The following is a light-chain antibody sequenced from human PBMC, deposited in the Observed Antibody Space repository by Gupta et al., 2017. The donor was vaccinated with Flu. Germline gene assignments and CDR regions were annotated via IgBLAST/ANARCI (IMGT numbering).Light chain of an antibody. Sequence: TLSLSPGERATLACRVRQSVGRFLAWYEKKPCEAPRLLIYDASNRAKGSIGRFSGSGVGTDVNLTISSREPEDIEVYYCQHRSNGPPVSTFGQGTKLEMK. CDR3: QHRSNGPPVST. CDR1: QSVGRF. V-gene: IGKV3-11*01. J-gene: IGKJ2*01. CDR2: DAS.